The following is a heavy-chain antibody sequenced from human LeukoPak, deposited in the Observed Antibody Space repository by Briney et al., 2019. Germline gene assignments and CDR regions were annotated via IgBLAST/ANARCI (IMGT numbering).Heavy chain of an antibody. CDR1: GFTFSSYS. Sequence: GGSLRLSCAASGFTFSSYSMNWVRQAPGKGLEWVSIISNSGDTIFYADSVKGRFTISRDNAENSLHLQMSGLRAEDTAMYYCARRLYTSQAPYAFDIWGQGTMVTVS. CDR3: ARRLYTSQAPYAFDI. CDR2: ISNSGDTI. J-gene: IGHJ3*02. V-gene: IGHV3-21*01.